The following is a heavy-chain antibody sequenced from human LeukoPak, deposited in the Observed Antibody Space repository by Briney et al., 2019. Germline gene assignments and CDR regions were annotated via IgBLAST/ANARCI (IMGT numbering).Heavy chain of an antibody. V-gene: IGHV4-34*01. Sequence: SETLSLTCAVYGGSFSGYYWSWIRQPPGKGLEWIGEINHSGSTNYNPSLKSRVTISVDTSKNQFSLKLSSVTAADTAVYYCARGPRISLVRGALELDYWGQGTLVTVSS. CDR3: ARGPRISLVRGALELDY. CDR1: GGSFSGYY. D-gene: IGHD3-10*01. J-gene: IGHJ4*02. CDR2: INHSGST.